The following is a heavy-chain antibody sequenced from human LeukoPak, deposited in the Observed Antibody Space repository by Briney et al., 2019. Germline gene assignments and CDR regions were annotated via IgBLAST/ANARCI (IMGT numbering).Heavy chain of an antibody. J-gene: IGHJ5*02. V-gene: IGHV3-23*01. Sequence: GGSPRLSCAASGFTFTNYAMTWVRQAPGKGLEWVSAIGASGENTFYADSVKGRFTIFRDNSKNTLHLQMNSLRVEDTAVYYCARKPSYLNWFDPWGQGTLVTVSS. CDR3: ARKPSYLNWFDP. CDR1: GFTFTNYA. CDR2: IGASGENT.